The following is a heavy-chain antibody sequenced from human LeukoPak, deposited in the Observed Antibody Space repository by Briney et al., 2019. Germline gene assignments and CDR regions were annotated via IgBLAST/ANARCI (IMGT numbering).Heavy chain of an antibody. V-gene: IGHV1-18*01. Sequence: ASLRVSSTASGYTFTSYGTGWVRQTPGQGREWMGWISAYNVKTKVALKLQARATMPTDTSPSPAYMELRSLRSDDTAVHYCARDSEILNDFWSGYVDLDYWGEGTLVTASS. J-gene: IGHJ4*02. CDR1: GYTFTSYG. D-gene: IGHD3-3*01. CDR3: ARDSEILNDFWSGYVDLDY. CDR2: ISAYNVKT.